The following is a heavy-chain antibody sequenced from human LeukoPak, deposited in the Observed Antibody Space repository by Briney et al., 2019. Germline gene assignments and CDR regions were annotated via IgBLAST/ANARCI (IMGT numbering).Heavy chain of an antibody. V-gene: IGHV3-48*02. J-gene: IGHJ4*02. CDR1: GFTFSSYS. D-gene: IGHD3-10*01. CDR3: ARGSGEYY. Sequence: GGSLRLSCEGPGFTFSSYSMNWDRQAQGKGLEWVSYISSSGRTTYYADSVTGRFTISRDNARNSLYLQMNSLRDEDTAVYYCARGSGEYYWGQGTLVTVSS. CDR2: ISSSGRTT.